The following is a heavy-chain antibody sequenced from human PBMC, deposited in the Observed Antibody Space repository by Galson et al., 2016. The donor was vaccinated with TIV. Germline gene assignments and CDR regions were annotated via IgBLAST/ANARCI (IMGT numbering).Heavy chain of an antibody. CDR2: IIRIFGTV. V-gene: IGHV1-69*05. D-gene: IGHD1-26*01. CDR3: ARGCGSYSCYLDV. Sequence: SVKVSCKASGGIFNSYGITWVRQAPGQGLEWMGEIIRIFGTVNYAQKFQGRVTITTDESTSAAYMELSSLRSEDTAVYYCARGCGSYSCYLDVWGKGTTVTVSS. J-gene: IGHJ6*03. CDR1: GGIFNSYG.